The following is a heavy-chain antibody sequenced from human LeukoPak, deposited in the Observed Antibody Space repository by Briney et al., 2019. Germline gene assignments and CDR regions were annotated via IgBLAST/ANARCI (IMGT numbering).Heavy chain of an antibody. V-gene: IGHV1-2*06. J-gene: IGHJ4*02. D-gene: IGHD2-2*01. CDR2: INPNSGDT. CDR3: ARDYCSSTSCLFDY. CDR1: GYTFTGYH. Sequence: ASVKVPCKASGYTFTGYHMHWVRQATGQGLEWMGRINPNSGDTNYAQKFQGRVTMTRDTSISTAYMELSRLRSDDTAVYYCARDYCSSTSCLFDYWGQGTLVTVSS.